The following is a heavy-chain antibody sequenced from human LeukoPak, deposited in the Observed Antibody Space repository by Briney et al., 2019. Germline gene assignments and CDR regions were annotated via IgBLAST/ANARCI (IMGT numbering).Heavy chain of an antibody. CDR2: ISHSGST. CDR1: GGSFSGYY. J-gene: IGHJ4*02. V-gene: IGHV4-34*01. CDR3: ARERKWLRSYYFDY. D-gene: IGHD5-12*01. Sequence: PSETLSLTCAVYGGSFSGYYWSWIRQPPGKGLEWIGEISHSGSTNYNPSLKSRVTISVDTSKNQFSLKLSSVTAADTAVYYCARERKWLRSYYFDYWGQGTLVTVSS.